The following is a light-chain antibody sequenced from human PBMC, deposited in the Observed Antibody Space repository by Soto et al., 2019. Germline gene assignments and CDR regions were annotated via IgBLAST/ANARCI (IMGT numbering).Light chain of an antibody. CDR1: QRVGSW. V-gene: IGKV1-12*01. Sequence: DLPMTQSPSSVSASVGDRVTITCRASQRVGSWLAWYQQMPGKAPSLLIYGASTLQSGVPSRFSGSGSGTVFTLTITSLQPEDVATYFCQQTDSFPNTFGQGTKVEIK. CDR3: QQTDSFPNT. CDR2: GAS. J-gene: IGKJ2*01.